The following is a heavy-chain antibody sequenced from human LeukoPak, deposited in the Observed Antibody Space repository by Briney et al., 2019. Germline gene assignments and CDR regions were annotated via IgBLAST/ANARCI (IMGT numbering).Heavy chain of an antibody. CDR3: ARLGPSGSYRNYYYYYMHV. J-gene: IGHJ6*03. CDR1: GGSISSYY. CDR2: IYTSGST. D-gene: IGHD1-26*01. Sequence: SETLSLTCTVSGGSISSYYWSWIRQPAGKGLEWIGRIYTSGSTNYNPSLKSRVTMSVDTSKNQFSLKLSSVTAADTAVYYCARLGPSGSYRNYYYYYMHVWGKGTTVTVSS. V-gene: IGHV4-4*07.